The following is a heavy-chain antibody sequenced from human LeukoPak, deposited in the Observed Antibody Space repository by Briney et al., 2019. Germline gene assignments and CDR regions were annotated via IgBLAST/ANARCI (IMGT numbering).Heavy chain of an antibody. CDR1: GFTFSSYS. J-gene: IGHJ6*02. CDR2: ISSSSSYI. CDR3: ARDEGLVVSPYYYYGKDV. D-gene: IGHD2-15*01. V-gene: IGHV3-21*01. Sequence: GGSLRLSCAASGFTFSSYSMNWVRQAPGKGLEWVSSISSSSSYIYYADSVKGRFTISRDNAKNSLYLQMNSLRAEDTAVYYCARDEGLVVSPYYYYGKDVWGQGTTVTVSS.